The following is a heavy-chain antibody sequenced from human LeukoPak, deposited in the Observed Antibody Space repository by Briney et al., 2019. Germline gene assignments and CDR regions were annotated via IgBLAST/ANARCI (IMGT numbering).Heavy chain of an antibody. V-gene: IGHV4-61*02. CDR3: ARGPARGYCSSTSCYYYGTDV. D-gene: IGHD2-2*01. CDR2: IYTSGST. Sequence: PSQTLSLTCTVSGGSISSGSYYWSWIRQPAGKGLEWIGRIYTSGSTNYNPSLKSRVTISVDTSKNQFSLKLSSVTAADTAVYYCARGPARGYCSSTSCYYYGTDVWGQGTTVTVSS. CDR1: GGSISSGSYY. J-gene: IGHJ6*02.